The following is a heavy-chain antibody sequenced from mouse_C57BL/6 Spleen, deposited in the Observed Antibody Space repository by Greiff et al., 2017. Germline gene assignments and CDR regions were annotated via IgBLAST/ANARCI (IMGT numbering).Heavy chain of an antibody. CDR1: GYAFSSYW. D-gene: IGHD4-1*01. CDR3: ARSSLTGTSYAMDY. CDR2: IYPGDGDT. V-gene: IGHV1-80*01. Sequence: QVQLKQSGAELVKPGASVKISCKASGYAFSSYWMNWVKQRPGKGLEWIGQIYPGDGDTNYNGKFKGKATLTADKSSSTAYMQLSSLTSEDSAVYFCARSSLTGTSYAMDYWGQGTSVTVSS. J-gene: IGHJ4*01.